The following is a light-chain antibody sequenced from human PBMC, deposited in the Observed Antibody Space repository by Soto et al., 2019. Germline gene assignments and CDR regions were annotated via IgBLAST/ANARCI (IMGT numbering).Light chain of an antibody. J-gene: IGLJ1*01. Sequence: QSVLIQPRSVSGSPGQSVAISCTGTSSDVGGYNYVSWYQQHPGKAPKLMIYDVTKRPSGVPDRFSASKSGNTASLTISGLQADDEADYYCCSYAGSYSYVFGTGTKVTVL. CDR1: SSDVGGYNY. V-gene: IGLV2-11*01. CDR3: CSYAGSYSYV. CDR2: DVT.